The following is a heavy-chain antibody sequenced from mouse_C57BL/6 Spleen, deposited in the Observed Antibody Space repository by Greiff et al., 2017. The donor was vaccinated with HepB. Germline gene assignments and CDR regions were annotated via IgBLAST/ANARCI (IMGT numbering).Heavy chain of an antibody. D-gene: IGHD2-3*01. CDR1: GYTFTSYW. CDR2: IYPGSGST. V-gene: IGHV1-55*01. Sequence: QVQLQQPGAELVKPGASVKMSCKASGYTFTSYWITWVKQRPGQGLEWIGDIYPGSGSTNYNEKFKSKATLTVDTSSSTAYMQLSSLTSEDSAVYYCARRGGYYVDYAMDYWGQGTSVTVSS. J-gene: IGHJ4*01. CDR3: ARRGGYYVDYAMDY.